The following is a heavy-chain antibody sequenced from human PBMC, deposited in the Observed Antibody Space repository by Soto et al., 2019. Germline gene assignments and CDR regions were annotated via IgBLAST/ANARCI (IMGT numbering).Heavy chain of an antibody. Sequence: GESLKISCKGSGYSFTSYWIGWVRQMPGKGLEWMGIIYPGDSDTRYSPSFQGQVTISADKSISTAYLQWSSLKASDTAMYYCARQADYYDSSGYYPDAFDIWGQGTMVTVS. J-gene: IGHJ3*02. CDR1: GYSFTSYW. D-gene: IGHD3-22*01. CDR3: ARQADYYDSSGYYPDAFDI. V-gene: IGHV5-51*01. CDR2: IYPGDSDT.